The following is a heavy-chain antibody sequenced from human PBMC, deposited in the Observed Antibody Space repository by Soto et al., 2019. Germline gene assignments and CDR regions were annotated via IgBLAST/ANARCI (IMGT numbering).Heavy chain of an antibody. V-gene: IGHV3-30*03. CDR3: LRSWGRGIHLSCLDW. CDR2: ILYDGIYE. J-gene: IGHJ3*01. Sequence: QLQLVESGGGVVQPGTSLRLSCAASGFTFRQYGMHWVRQAPGKGLGWLAVILYDGIYEYYADSVMGRFTISRDNSGNMVYLQMNSLIAEHTALYYCLRSWGRGIHLSCLDWWGQGTTVVVSS. CDR1: GFTFRQYG. D-gene: IGHD3-3*01.